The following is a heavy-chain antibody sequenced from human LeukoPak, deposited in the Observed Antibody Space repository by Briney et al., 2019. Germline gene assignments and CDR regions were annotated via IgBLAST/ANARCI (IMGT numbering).Heavy chain of an antibody. V-gene: IGHV3-74*01. D-gene: IGHD3-3*01. CDR3: ARVEGRGRSYYYYYMDV. Sequence: GGSLRLSCAASGFTFSSYWMHWVRQAPGKGLVWVSRINSDGSSTSYADSVKGRFTISRDNSKNTLYLQMNSLRPEDTAVYYCARVEGRGRSYYYYYMDVWGTGTTVTVSS. J-gene: IGHJ6*03. CDR1: GFTFSSYW. CDR2: INSDGSST.